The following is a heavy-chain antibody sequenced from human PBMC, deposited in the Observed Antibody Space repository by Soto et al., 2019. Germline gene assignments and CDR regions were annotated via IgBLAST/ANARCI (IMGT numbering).Heavy chain of an antibody. J-gene: IGHJ4*02. CDR1: GYTFTRYN. D-gene: IGHD2-8*01. CDR3: ATRRGLGITKSSFDY. CDR2: IYPSGGIT. Sequence: ASVKVSGKASGYTFTRYNIQWVRQARGQGLVWMGMIYPSGGITTYAQKFQGRVTMTRDTSTSTAYMELSSLRSDDTAIYYCATRRGLGITKSSFDYRGQGTVVTVS. V-gene: IGHV1-46*01.